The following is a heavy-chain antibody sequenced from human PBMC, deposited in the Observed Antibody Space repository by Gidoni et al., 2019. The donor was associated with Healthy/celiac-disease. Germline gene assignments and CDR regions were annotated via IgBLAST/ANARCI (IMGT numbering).Heavy chain of an antibody. J-gene: IGHJ3*02. Sequence: QVTLRESGPALVKPTQTLTLTCTFSGFSLSTSGMCVSWIRQPPGKALEWLARIDWDDDKYYSTSLKTRLTISKDTSKNQVVLTMTNMDPVDTATYYCARAPAVGATFAFDIWGQGTMVTVSS. CDR1: GFSLSTSGMC. V-gene: IGHV2-70*15. CDR3: ARAPAVGATFAFDI. CDR2: IDWDDDK. D-gene: IGHD1-26*01.